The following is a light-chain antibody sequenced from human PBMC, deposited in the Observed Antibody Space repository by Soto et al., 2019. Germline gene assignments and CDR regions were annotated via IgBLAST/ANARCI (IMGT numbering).Light chain of an antibody. V-gene: IGLV1-40*01. CDR3: LSYAGTAYV. J-gene: IGLJ1*01. CDR1: SSNIGAGSG. CDR2: GNT. Sequence: QSVLTQPPSVSGAPGESVTISCAGSSSNIGAGSGVHWYQQLPGTAPKLLINGNTNRPSGVPDRFYGSKSGTSASLAITGLLPEDEADYYCLSYAGTAYVFGTGTKLTVL.